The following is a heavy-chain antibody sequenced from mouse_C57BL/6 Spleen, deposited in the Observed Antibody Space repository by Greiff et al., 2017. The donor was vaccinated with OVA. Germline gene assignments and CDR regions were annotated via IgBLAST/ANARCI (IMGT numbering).Heavy chain of an antibody. D-gene: IGHD4-1*01. V-gene: IGHV3-6*01. CDR1: GYSITSGYY. CDR2: ISYDGSN. J-gene: IGHJ3*01. Sequence: EVQLQQSGPGLVKPSQSLSLTCSVTGYSITSGYYWNWIRQFPGNKLEWMGYISYDGSNNYNPSLKNRISITRDTSKNQFFLKWNSVTTEDTATYYCARETGTGYWGQGTLVTVSA. CDR3: ARETGTGY.